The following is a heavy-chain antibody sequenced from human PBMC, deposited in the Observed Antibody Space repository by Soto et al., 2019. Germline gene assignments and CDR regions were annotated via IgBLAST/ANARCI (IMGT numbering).Heavy chain of an antibody. Sequence: ASVKVSCKSSEYTITDYYIHWVRQAPGQGLEWMGLINPSGGSTSYAQKFQGRVTMTRDTSTSTVYMELSSLRSEDTAVYYCATAAYSTSWYDFWGQGTLVTVSS. D-gene: IGHD6-13*01. CDR1: EYTITDYY. CDR3: ATAAYSTSWYDF. CDR2: INPSGGST. J-gene: IGHJ5*01. V-gene: IGHV1-46*01.